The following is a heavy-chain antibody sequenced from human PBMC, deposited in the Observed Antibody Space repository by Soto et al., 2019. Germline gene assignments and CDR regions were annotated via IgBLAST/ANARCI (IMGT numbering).Heavy chain of an antibody. CDR1: GFNFNTYA. V-gene: IGHV3-7*03. J-gene: IGHJ4*02. CDR3: VGAGPGG. D-gene: IGHD3-16*01. Sequence: EVQLLESGGNLVQPGGSLRISCAASGFNFNTYAMSWVRQAPGKGLEWVANIKQDGSEKYYVDSVKGRFTISRDNAKNSLYLQMNSLRAEDTAVYYCVGAGPGGWGQGTLVTVSS. CDR2: IKQDGSEK.